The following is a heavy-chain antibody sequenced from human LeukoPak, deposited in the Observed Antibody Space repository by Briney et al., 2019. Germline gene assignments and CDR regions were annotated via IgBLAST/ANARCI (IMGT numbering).Heavy chain of an antibody. J-gene: IGHJ4*02. CDR2: INTYNGNT. CDR3: ARASGILILKYSGSYLNDY. CDR1: GYTFTSYG. D-gene: IGHD1-26*01. Sequence: ASVEVSCKASGYTFTSYGFSWVRQAPGQGLEWMGWINTYNGNTNYAQKLQGRVTMTTDTSTSTAYMELRSLRSDDTAVYYCARASGILILKYSGSYLNDYWGQGTLVTVSS. V-gene: IGHV1-18*01.